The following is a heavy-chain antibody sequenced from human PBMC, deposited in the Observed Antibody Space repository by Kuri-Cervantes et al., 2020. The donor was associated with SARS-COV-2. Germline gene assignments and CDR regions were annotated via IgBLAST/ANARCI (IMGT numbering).Heavy chain of an antibody. CDR1: GFTFSSYS. V-gene: IGHV3-21*01. D-gene: IGHD3-10*01. J-gene: IGHJ3*02. Sequence: GESLKISCAASGFTFSSYSMNWVRQAPGKGLEWVSAISSTSTYINYVDSVKGRFTISRDDAKNSLYLQMSSLRAEDTAVYYCASPGGIVSGPGAFDIWGQGTMVTVSS. CDR2: ISSTSTYI. CDR3: ASPGGIVSGPGAFDI.